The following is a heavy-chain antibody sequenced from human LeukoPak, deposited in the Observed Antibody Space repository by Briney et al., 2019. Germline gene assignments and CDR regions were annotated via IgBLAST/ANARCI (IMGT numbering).Heavy chain of an antibody. D-gene: IGHD6-19*01. CDR2: IYHSGST. CDR3: ARDVSSSGHAFDI. CDR1: GYSISSGYY. Sequence: SETLSLTCTVSGYSISSGYYWGWIRQPPGKGLEWIGSIYHSGSTYYNPSLKSRVTISVDTSKNQISLKLSSVTAADTAVYYCARDVSSSGHAFDIWGQGTMVTVSS. J-gene: IGHJ3*02. V-gene: IGHV4-38-2*02.